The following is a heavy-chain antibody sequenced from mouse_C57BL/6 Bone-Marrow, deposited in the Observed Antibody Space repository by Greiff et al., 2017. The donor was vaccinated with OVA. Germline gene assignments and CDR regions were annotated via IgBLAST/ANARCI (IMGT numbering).Heavy chain of an antibody. D-gene: IGHD1-1*01. J-gene: IGHJ3*01. CDR3: ARKDYYGSSYEAWFAY. CDR2: IYPGDGDT. V-gene: IGHV1-80*01. Sequence: QVHVKQSGAELVKPGASVKISCKASGYAFSSYWMNWVKQRPGKGLEWIGQIYPGDGDTNYNGKFKGKATLTADKSSSTAYMQLSSLTSEDSAVYFCARKDYYGSSYEAWFAYWGQGTLVTVSA. CDR1: GYAFSSYW.